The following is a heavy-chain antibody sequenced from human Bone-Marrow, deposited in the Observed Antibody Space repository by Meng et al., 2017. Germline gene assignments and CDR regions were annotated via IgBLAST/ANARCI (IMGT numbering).Heavy chain of an antibody. CDR1: GFTFSSYA. Sequence: GGSLRLSCAASGFTFSSYAMSWVRQAPGKGLEWVSAISGSGGSTYYADSVKGRFTISRDNAKNSLYLQMNSLRAEDTAVYYCASAYCGGDCYFRSDAFDIWGQGTMVTVSS. V-gene: IGHV3-23*01. J-gene: IGHJ3*02. D-gene: IGHD2-21*02. CDR2: ISGSGGST. CDR3: ASAYCGGDCYFRSDAFDI.